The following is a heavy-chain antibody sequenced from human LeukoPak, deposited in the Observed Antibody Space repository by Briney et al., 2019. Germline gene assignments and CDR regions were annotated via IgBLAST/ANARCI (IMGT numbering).Heavy chain of an antibody. J-gene: IGHJ3*02. CDR2: INSDGSST. Sequence: PGGSLRLSCAASGVTFSICWMHWVRQAPGKGLVWVSRINSDGSSTSYADSVKGRFTISRDNAKNTLYLRMNGLRAEDTAVYYCARHPPYPNVEIATILAGAFDIWGQGTMVTVSS. CDR1: GVTFSICW. D-gene: IGHD5-24*01. CDR3: ARHPPYPNVEIATILAGAFDI. V-gene: IGHV3-74*01.